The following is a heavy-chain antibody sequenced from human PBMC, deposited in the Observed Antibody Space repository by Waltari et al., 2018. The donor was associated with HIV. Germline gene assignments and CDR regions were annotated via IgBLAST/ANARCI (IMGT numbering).Heavy chain of an antibody. V-gene: IGHV3-7*01. CDR1: GFTLSSYW. CDR2: IKKDGSEK. CDR3: ARDRHYDILTGSYFDY. D-gene: IGHD3-9*01. Sequence: EVQLVESGGGLVQPGGSLRLSCAASGFTLSSYWMSGVRQAPGKGLEWVANIKKDGSEKYYVDSVKGRFTISRDNAKNSLYLQMNSLRAEDTAVYYCARDRHYDILTGSYFDYWGQGTLVTVSS. J-gene: IGHJ4*02.